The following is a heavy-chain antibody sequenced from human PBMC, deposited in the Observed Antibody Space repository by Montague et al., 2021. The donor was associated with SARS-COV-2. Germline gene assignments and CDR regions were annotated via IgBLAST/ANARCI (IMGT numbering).Heavy chain of an antibody. D-gene: IGHD5-18*01. CDR3: ARDYRVELWQTNWYFGL. CDR2: INHSGNT. Sequence: SETLSLTCSVSGGSISGYYWSWIRQPPGKGLEWIGYINHSGNTKYNPSLKSRVSISVDTSKDQFSLRLSSVTAADTAVYYCARDYRVELWQTNWYFGLWGRGTLVTVSS. CDR1: GGSISGYY. V-gene: IGHV4-59*01. J-gene: IGHJ2*01.